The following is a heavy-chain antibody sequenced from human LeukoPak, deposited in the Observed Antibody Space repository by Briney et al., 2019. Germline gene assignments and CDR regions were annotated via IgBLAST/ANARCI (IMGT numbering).Heavy chain of an antibody. CDR3: ARDRDYAFDY. Sequence: GGSLRLSCAASGFTFSNYGMSWVRQAPGKGLEWVASIKQDGSEKFYVDSVKGRFTISRDNAKNSLYLQMDSLRDEDMAVYYCARDRDYAFDYWGQGTLVTVSS. CDR2: IKQDGSEK. J-gene: IGHJ4*02. V-gene: IGHV3-7*01. CDR1: GFTFSNYG. D-gene: IGHD4-17*01.